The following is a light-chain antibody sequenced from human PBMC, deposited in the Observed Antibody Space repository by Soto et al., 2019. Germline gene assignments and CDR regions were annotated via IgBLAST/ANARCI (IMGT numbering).Light chain of an antibody. Sequence: EVVLTPSPVTLSLAPVERANLSCRASQSVSGYLAWYQQKPGQAPRLLIYDVSNRATGIPARFSGSGSGTDFTLTISSLEPEDFAIYYCQKRNYWQVNFGQGTRLEI. CDR2: DVS. J-gene: IGKJ5*01. CDR1: QSVSGY. V-gene: IGKV3-11*01. CDR3: QKRNYWQVN.